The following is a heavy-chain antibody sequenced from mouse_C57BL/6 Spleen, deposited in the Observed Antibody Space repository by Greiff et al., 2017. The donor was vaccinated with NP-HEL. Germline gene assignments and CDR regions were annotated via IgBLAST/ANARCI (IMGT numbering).Heavy chain of an antibody. CDR2: IYPRSGNT. J-gene: IGHJ4*01. CDR1: GYTFTSYG. D-gene: IGHD1-1*01. Sequence: QVQLQQPGAELARPGASVKLSCKASGYTFTSYGISWVKQRTGQGLEWIGEIYPRSGNTYYNEKFKGKATLTADKSSSTAYMELRSLTSEDSAVYFCARYYYGSSLYYAMDYWGQGTSVTVSS. CDR3: ARYYYGSSLYYAMDY. V-gene: IGHV1-81*01.